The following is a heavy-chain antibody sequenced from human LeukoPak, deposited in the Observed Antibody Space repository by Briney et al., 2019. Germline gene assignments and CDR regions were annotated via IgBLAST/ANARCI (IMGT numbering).Heavy chain of an antibody. CDR3: ARGVNDTLTGYSFYYFDY. Sequence: SETLSLTCTVSGDSISSYYWNWIRQPPGKALEWIGYIYDSESTDYNPSLKSRVTISVDTSKNQVSLKLSSVTAADTAVYYCARGVNDTLTGYSFYYFDYWGQGTLVTVSS. CDR2: IYDSEST. J-gene: IGHJ4*02. D-gene: IGHD3-9*01. V-gene: IGHV4-59*01. CDR1: GDSISSYY.